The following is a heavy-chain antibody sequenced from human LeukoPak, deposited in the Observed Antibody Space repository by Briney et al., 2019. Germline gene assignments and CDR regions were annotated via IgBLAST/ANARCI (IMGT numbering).Heavy chain of an antibody. CDR1: GGSISSSSYY. CDR3: ARGNYYDSSTYYRAFDI. V-gene: IGHV4-39*07. J-gene: IGHJ3*02. Sequence: TSETLSLTCAVSGGSISSSSYYWGWIRQPPGKGLEWIGSIYYSGSTYYNPSLKSRVTISVDTSKNQFSLKLSSVTAADTAVYYCARGNYYDSSTYYRAFDIWGQGTMVTVSS. CDR2: IYYSGST. D-gene: IGHD3-22*01.